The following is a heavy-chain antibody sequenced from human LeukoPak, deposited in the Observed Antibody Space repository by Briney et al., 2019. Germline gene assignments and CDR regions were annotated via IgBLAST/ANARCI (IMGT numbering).Heavy chain of an antibody. V-gene: IGHV1-69*05. D-gene: IGHD1-1*01. CDR2: IIPIFGTA. CDR1: GGTFSSYA. CDR3: ARDQLERRRSDAFDI. J-gene: IGHJ3*02. Sequence: ASVKVSCKASGGTFSSYAISWVRQAPGQGLEWMGGIIPIFGTANYAQKFQGRVTMTRDMSTSTVYMELSSLRSEDTAVYYCARDQLERRRSDAFDIWGQGTMVTVSS.